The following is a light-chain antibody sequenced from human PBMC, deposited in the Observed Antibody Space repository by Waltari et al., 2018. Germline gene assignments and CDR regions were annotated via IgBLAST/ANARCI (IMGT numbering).Light chain of an antibody. CDR2: DVS. J-gene: IGLJ3*02. CDR1: SSDVGGYKY. V-gene: IGLV2-14*03. Sequence: QSALTQPAPVSGSPGQSITIPCTGTSSDVGGYKYVPWYQQHPGKAPKLIIYDVSTRPSGTSNRFSGSKSGNTASLTISGLQAEDEADYYCNSYTSSRTWVFGGGTKLTVL. CDR3: NSYTSSRTWV.